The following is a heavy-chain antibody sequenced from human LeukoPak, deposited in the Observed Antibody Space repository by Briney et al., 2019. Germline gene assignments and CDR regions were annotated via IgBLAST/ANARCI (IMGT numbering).Heavy chain of an antibody. V-gene: IGHV4-39*01. Sequence: SETLSLTCTVSGGSISSESYYWGWIRQPPGKGLEGIGTVSHSGTTSYNPSLRSRFTISVDTSKNQFSLRVTSVTAADTAMYYCARRPDVSGFCSGGSCFPFDDWGRGTLVTVSS. CDR1: GGSISSESYY. CDR3: ARRPDVSGFCSGGSCFPFDD. CDR2: VSHSGTT. D-gene: IGHD2-15*01. J-gene: IGHJ4*02.